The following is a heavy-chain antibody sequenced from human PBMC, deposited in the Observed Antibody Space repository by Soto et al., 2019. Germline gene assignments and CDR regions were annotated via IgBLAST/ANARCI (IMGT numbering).Heavy chain of an antibody. J-gene: IGHJ5*02. D-gene: IGHD2-15*01. CDR3: TRDLGFCSGGRCYSSKFDP. CDR1: GYTFTSYY. Sequence: QVQLVQSGAEVKKPGASVKVSCKASGYTFTSYYMHWVRQAPGQGLEWMGIINPSGGSTSYAQKYQCRGTMTRDTTTSTVYMELSSLRSEDTAVYYCTRDLGFCSGGRCYSSKFDPWGQGTLVTVSS. V-gene: IGHV1-46*03. CDR2: INPSGGST.